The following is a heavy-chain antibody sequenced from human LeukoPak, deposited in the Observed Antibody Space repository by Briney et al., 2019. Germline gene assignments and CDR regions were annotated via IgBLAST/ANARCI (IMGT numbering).Heavy chain of an antibody. Sequence: GGSLRLSCAASGFTFSSYWMSWARQAPGKGLEWVANIKQDGSEKYYVDSVKGRFTISRDNAKNSLYLQMNSLRAEDTAVYYCARDGVAQNYYYYYGMDVWGQGTTVTVSS. CDR3: ARDGVAQNYYYYYGMDV. CDR2: IKQDGSEK. D-gene: IGHD5-12*01. V-gene: IGHV3-7*03. J-gene: IGHJ6*02. CDR1: GFTFSSYW.